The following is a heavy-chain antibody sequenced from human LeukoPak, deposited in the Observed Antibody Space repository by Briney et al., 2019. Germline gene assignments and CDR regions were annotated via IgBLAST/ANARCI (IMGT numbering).Heavy chain of an antibody. V-gene: IGHV4-61*02. CDR3: ASGSNQWLTFLDY. D-gene: IGHD6-19*01. Sequence: PSETLSLTCTVSGGSISSGSYYWRWIRQPAGKGLEWIGRIYASGSTNYNPSLKSRVTISVDTSKNQFSLKLNSVTAADTAVYYCASGSNQWLTFLDYWGQGIVVTVSS. CDR2: IYASGST. CDR1: GGSISSGSYY. J-gene: IGHJ4*02.